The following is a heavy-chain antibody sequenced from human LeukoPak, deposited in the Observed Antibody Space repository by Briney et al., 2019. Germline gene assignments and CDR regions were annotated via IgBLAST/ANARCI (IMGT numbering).Heavy chain of an antibody. Sequence: PSETLSLTCTVSGGSISSYYWSWIRQPPGKGLEWIGYIYYSGSTYYNPSLKSRVTISVDTSKNQFSLKLSSVTAADTAVYYCARGMYSSGWYGDPAFDYWGQGTLVTVSS. J-gene: IGHJ4*02. CDR3: ARGMYSSGWYGDPAFDY. V-gene: IGHV4-59*08. D-gene: IGHD6-19*01. CDR2: IYYSGST. CDR1: GGSISSYY.